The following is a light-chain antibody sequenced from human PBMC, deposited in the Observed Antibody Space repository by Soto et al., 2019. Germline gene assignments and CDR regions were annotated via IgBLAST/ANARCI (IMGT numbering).Light chain of an antibody. CDR3: QQRSDRPPVT. J-gene: IGKJ5*01. Sequence: IVLTPSPATPSLSPGEGVTLSCRASKSVATRLAWYQQKPGQAPMLLMYDISTRAPGIPARFSGSGSAADLSPPTSSREPEDSALSHCQQRSDRPPVTFGQGTRLEI. CDR2: DIS. V-gene: IGKV3-11*01. CDR1: KSVATR.